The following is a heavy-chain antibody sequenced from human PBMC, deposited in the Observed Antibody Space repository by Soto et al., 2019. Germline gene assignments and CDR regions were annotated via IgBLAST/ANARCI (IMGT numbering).Heavy chain of an antibody. D-gene: IGHD2-15*01. CDR2: ISGSGGST. Sequence: GGSLRLSCAASGFTFSSYAMSWVRQAPGEGLEWVSAISGSGGSTYYADSVKGRFTISRDNSKNTLYLQMNSLRAEDTAVYYCAKDLSRAPIVAEDWFDPWGQGTLVTVSS. CDR3: AKDLSRAPIVAEDWFDP. J-gene: IGHJ5*02. CDR1: GFTFSSYA. V-gene: IGHV3-23*01.